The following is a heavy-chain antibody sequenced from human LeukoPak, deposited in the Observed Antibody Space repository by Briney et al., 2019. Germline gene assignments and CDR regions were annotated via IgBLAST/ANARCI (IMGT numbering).Heavy chain of an antibody. CDR3: ARHARYCPNGACYWVVDY. J-gene: IGHJ4*02. CDR1: GGSISSGGYY. V-gene: IGHV4-61*08. D-gene: IGHD2-8*01. Sequence: PSETLSLTCTVSGGSISSGGYYWSWIRQPPGKGLEWIGYIYYSGSTNYNPSLKSRVTISVDTSKNQFSLKLSSVTAADTAVYYCARHARYCPNGACYWVVDYWGQGTLVTVSS. CDR2: IYYSGST.